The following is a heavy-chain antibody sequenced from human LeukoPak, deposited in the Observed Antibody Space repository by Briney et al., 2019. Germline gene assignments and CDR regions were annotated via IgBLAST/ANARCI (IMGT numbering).Heavy chain of an antibody. J-gene: IGHJ4*02. CDR3: ARDSDYYSSGWSPWDY. Sequence: GGSLRLSCVASGFTFSNYGMNWVRQAPGKGLEWVSSIQWNDDSTGYADSVKGRFTISRDNAKNSLYLQMKSLRAEDTALYYCARDSDYYSSGWSPWDYWGQGTLVTVSS. V-gene: IGHV3-20*04. CDR2: IQWNDDST. D-gene: IGHD6-19*01. CDR1: GFTFSNYG.